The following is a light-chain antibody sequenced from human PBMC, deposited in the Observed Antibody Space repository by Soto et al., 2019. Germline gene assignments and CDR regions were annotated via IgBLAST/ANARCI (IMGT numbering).Light chain of an antibody. J-gene: IGLJ1*01. CDR3: CSYAGSSTWV. CDR1: SSDVGSYNF. CDR2: EGS. Sequence: QAVVTQPASVSGSPGQSITISCTGTSSDVGSYNFVSWYQQHPGKAPKLMIYEGSKRPSGVSNRFSGSKSGNTASLTISGLQAEDEADYYCCSYAGSSTWVFGTGTKVTVL. V-gene: IGLV2-23*01.